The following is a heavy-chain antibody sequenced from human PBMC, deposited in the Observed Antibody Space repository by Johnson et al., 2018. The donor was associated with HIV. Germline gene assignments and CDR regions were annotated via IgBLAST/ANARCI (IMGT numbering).Heavy chain of an antibody. CDR1: RFIFSTYA. CDR2: ISYDGSNK. Sequence: QVQLVESGGDVVQPGRSLRLSCAASRFIFSTYAMHWVRQAPGKGLEWVAVISYDGSNKYYADSVKGRFSISRDNAKNSLYLQMNSLRAEDTAVYYCARDKTSVGATGAFDIWGQGTMVTVSS. CDR3: ARDKTSVGATGAFDI. J-gene: IGHJ3*02. V-gene: IGHV3-30-3*01. D-gene: IGHD1-26*01.